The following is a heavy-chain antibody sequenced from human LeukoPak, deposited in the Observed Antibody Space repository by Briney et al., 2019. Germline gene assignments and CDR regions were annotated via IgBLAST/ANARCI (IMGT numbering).Heavy chain of an antibody. D-gene: IGHD2-2*01. V-gene: IGHV3-11*06. CDR1: GFTFSDYY. CDR3: ARAGYCSSTSCYTFYGMDV. CDR2: ISSSSSYT. Sequence: GGSLRLSCAASGFTFSDYYMSWIRQAPGKGLEWVSYISSSSSYTNYADSVKGRFIISRDNAKNSLYLQMNSLRAEDTAVYYCARAGYCSSTSCYTFYGMDVWGKGTTVTVSS. J-gene: IGHJ6*04.